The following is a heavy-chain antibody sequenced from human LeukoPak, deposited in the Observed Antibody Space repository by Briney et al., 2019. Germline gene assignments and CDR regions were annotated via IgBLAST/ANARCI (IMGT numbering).Heavy chain of an antibody. CDR3: ARESGNGYVDV. J-gene: IGHJ6*02. Sequence: SGGSLRLSCAASGFTFSIYSMSWVRQAPGKGLEWVSYLTGSSTIHYADSVKGRFTIPRDNAKNSLYLQMNSLRAEDTAVYYCARESGNGYVDVWGQGTTVTVSS. V-gene: IGHV3-48*04. D-gene: IGHD1-26*01. CDR1: GFTFSIYS. CDR2: LTGSSTI.